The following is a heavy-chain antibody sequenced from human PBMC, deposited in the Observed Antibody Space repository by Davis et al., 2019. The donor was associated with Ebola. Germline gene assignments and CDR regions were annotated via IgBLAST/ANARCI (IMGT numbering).Heavy chain of an antibody. CDR1: GYSFTNYW. CDR3: AGLVRRDGYNYDY. CDR2: IDPSDSYT. D-gene: IGHD5-24*01. J-gene: IGHJ4*02. Sequence: KVSCQGSGYSFTNYWINWVRQMPGKGLEWMGTIDPSDSYTKYSPSFQGHVTISADRSISTAYLQWSSLKASDTAMYYCAGLVRRDGYNYDYWGQGTLVTVSS. V-gene: IGHV5-10-1*01.